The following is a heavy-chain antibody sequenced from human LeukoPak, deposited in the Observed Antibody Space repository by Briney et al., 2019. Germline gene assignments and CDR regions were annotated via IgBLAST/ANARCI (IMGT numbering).Heavy chain of an antibody. D-gene: IGHD3-22*01. CDR3: ARDKVNYYDSSGYYGKSWFDP. J-gene: IGHJ5*02. CDR2: IHTSGST. V-gene: IGHV4-4*07. Sequence: SEALSLTCPVSVGSLINYFWRWIRQPAGKGLEWIGRIHTSGSTNHNPSLQSRVTMSVDTTNNQSSLKLSSVTAADRAVYYCARDKVNYYDSSGYYGKSWFDPWGQGTLVTVSS. CDR1: VGSLINYF.